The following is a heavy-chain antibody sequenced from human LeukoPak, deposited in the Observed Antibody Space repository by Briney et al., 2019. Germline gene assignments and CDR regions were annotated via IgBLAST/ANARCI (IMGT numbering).Heavy chain of an antibody. Sequence: GGSLRLSCAASGFTFNNYGMHWVRQAPGKGLEWVAAIWYDGSNKYYADSVKGRFTISRDNSKNTLYLQMNSLRAEDTALYYCARGQEYYYDSSAYSKFDYWGQGTLVTVTS. J-gene: IGHJ4*02. CDR3: ARGQEYYYDSSAYSKFDY. CDR2: IWYDGSNK. CDR1: GFTFNNYG. V-gene: IGHV3-33*01. D-gene: IGHD3-22*01.